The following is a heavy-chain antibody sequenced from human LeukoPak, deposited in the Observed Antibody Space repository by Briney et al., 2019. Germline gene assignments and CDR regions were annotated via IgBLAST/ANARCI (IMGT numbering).Heavy chain of an antibody. CDR1: GFTFSSYS. V-gene: IGHV3-21*01. Sequence: GGSLRLSCAASGFTFSSYSMNWVRQAPGKGLEWVSSISSSSSYIYYADSVKGRFTISRDNAKNSLYLQMNSLRAEDTAVYYCARDVLLWFGELGDAFDIWGQGTMVTVSS. CDR2: ISSSSSYI. J-gene: IGHJ3*02. CDR3: ARDVLLWFGELGDAFDI. D-gene: IGHD3-10*01.